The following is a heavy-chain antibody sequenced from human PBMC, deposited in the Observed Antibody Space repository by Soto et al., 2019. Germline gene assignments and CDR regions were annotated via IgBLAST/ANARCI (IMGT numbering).Heavy chain of an antibody. CDR1: GGSISSYY. CDR2: IYYSGST. Sequence: SETLSLTCTVSGGSISSYYWSWIRQPPGKGLEWIGYIYYSGSTNYNPSFKSRVTISVDTSKNQFSLKLNSVTAADTAVYYCARATAPTYSGSWYYYYYGMDVWGQGTTVTVSS. J-gene: IGHJ6*02. D-gene: IGHD6-13*01. CDR3: ARATAPTYSGSWYYYYYGMDV. V-gene: IGHV4-59*01.